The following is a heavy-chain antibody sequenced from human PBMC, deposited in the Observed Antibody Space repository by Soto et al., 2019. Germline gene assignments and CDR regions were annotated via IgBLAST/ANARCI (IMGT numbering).Heavy chain of an antibody. CDR3: AREYYGLLTGYYIDY. D-gene: IGHD3-9*01. V-gene: IGHV3-74*01. CDR1: GFPFSSDW. Sequence: EVQLLESGGDLVQRGGSLRLSCAASGFPFSSDWMHWVRHTPGKGLDWVARISGAGVTTYYAGSVTGRFTVYRDNAKNALSRQTSGLRAEDTAVYYCAREYYGLLTGYYIDYWGQGTLVSVSS. J-gene: IGHJ4*02. CDR2: ISGAGVTT.